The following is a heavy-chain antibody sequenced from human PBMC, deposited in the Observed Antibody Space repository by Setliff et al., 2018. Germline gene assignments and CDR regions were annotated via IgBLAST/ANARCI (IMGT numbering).Heavy chain of an antibody. Sequence: SVKVSCKASGGTFSSYGISWMRQAPGQGLEWMGGTIPMFGSTKYAQKFQERGTILKDESTSTADMEVSSLRTEDTSVYYCAREGVDTRSSTDYRYYMDVWGKGTPVTVSS. CDR3: AREGVDTRSSTDYRYYMDV. V-gene: IGHV1-69*05. D-gene: IGHD5-18*01. CDR1: GGTFSSYG. J-gene: IGHJ6*03. CDR2: TIPMFGST.